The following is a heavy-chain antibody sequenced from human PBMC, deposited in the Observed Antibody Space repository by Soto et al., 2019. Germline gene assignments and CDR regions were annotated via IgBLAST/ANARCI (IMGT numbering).Heavy chain of an antibody. Sequence: TLSLPRAVSRRAISSSNSWSWARQPPGKGLEWIGEIYHSGSTNYNPSLKSRVTISVDKSKNQFSLKLSSVTAADTAVYYCARSIVVVPGAPPDWFDPWGQGTLVPVSS. CDR2: IYHSGST. J-gene: IGHJ5*02. V-gene: IGHV4-4*02. D-gene: IGHD2-2*01. CDR1: RRAISSSNS. CDR3: ARSIVVVPGAPPDWFDP.